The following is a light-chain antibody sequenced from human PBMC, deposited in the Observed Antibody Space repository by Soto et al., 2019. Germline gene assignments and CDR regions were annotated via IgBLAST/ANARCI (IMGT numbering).Light chain of an antibody. CDR2: DVS. J-gene: IGLJ2*01. V-gene: IGLV2-14*03. CDR3: SSYTSSSTVV. CDR1: SHDVGGYNY. Sequence: QSVLTQPASVSGSPGQSIAISCTGTSHDVGGYNYVSWYQHHPGKAPKLMIYDVSARPSGVSNRCSGSKSDNTASLTISGLQAEDEADYYCSSYTSSSTVVFGGGTKLTVL.